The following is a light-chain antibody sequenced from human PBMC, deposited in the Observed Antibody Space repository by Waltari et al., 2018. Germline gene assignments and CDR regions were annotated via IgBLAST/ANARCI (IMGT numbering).Light chain of an antibody. CDR2: DVS. Sequence: QSALTQPASVSGSPGQSITVSCIGTSNYIGSYNFVYWFQQHPGRAPKLMIYDVSERPLGVSNRFSGSKSGNTASLTISGLQAEDEADYYCFSYAGSNSFAFGGGTRVTVL. V-gene: IGLV2-23*02. J-gene: IGLJ2*01. CDR3: FSYAGSNSFA. CDR1: SNYIGSYNF.